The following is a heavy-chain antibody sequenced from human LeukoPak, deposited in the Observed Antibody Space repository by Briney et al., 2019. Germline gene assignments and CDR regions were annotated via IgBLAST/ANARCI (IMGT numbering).Heavy chain of an antibody. CDR1: GFTFSSYA. Sequence: GGSLRLSCAASGFTFSSYAMSWVRQAPGKGLEWVSAISGSGGSTYYADSVKGRFTISRDNSKNTLYLQMNSLRAEDTAVYYCAKVEGYYDFWSGPSYYYYGMDVWGQGATVTVSS. D-gene: IGHD3-3*01. CDR2: ISGSGGST. V-gene: IGHV3-23*01. J-gene: IGHJ6*02. CDR3: AKVEGYYDFWSGPSYYYYGMDV.